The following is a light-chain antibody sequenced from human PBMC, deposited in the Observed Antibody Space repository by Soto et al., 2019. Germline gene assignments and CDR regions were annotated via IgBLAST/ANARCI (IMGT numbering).Light chain of an antibody. CDR1: QNISNY. CDR2: DVS. J-gene: IGKJ5*01. CDR3: QQRRSWQVT. Sequence: VVFTLSVATLSLSTGKRATLSCRASQNISNYLIWYQQKPGQAPRLLIYDVSNRATGIPARFSGSGSGTDFTLTISSLEPEDFAVYYCQQRRSWQVTFGHVRRLAVK. V-gene: IGKV3-11*01.